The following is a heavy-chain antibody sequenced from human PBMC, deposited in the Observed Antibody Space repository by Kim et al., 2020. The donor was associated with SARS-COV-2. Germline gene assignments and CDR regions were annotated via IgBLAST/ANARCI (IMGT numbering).Heavy chain of an antibody. CDR1: GYTFTSYA. CDR3: AKENYDILTGYYGMDV. CDR2: INAGNGNT. J-gene: IGHJ6*02. Sequence: ASVKVSCKASGYTFTSYAMHWVRQAPGQRLEWMGWINAGNGNTKYSQKFQGRVTITRDTSASTAYMELSSLRSEDTAVYYCAKENYDILTGYYGMDVWGQGTTVTVSS. V-gene: IGHV1-3*01. D-gene: IGHD3-9*01.